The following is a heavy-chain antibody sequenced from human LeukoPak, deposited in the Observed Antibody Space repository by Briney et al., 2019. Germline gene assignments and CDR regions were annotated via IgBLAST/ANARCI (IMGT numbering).Heavy chain of an antibody. CDR3: ARGGRTTWHGMDV. V-gene: IGHV3-33*08. D-gene: IGHD4-17*01. CDR1: GFIFSTYG. J-gene: IGHJ6*02. Sequence: GRSLRLSCAASGFIFSTYGMHWVRQAPGKGLEWVAVIWYDGSNKNYADSVKGRFAISRDNSKNTLYLQMNSLRAEDTAVYYCARGGRTTWHGMDVWGQGTTVTVSS. CDR2: IWYDGSNK.